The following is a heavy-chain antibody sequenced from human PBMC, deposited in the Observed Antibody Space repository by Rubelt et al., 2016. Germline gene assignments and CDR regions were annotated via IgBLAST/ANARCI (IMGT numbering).Heavy chain of an antibody. CDR3: ARIKLLWFGELNGSFDY. CDR2: IYYSGST. CDR1: GGSISSSSYY. J-gene: IGHJ4*02. Sequence: QLQLQESGPGLVKPSETLSLTCTVSGGSISSSSYYWGWIRQPPGKGLEWIGSIYYSGSTYYNPSLKSRVTIAVDTSKNQFSLKLSSVTAADTAVYYCARIKLLWFGELNGSFDYWGQGTLVTVSS. D-gene: IGHD3-10*01. V-gene: IGHV4-39*01.